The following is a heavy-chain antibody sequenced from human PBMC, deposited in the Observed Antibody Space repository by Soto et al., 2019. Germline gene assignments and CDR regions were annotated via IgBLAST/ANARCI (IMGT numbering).Heavy chain of an antibody. Sequence: QVQLVESGGGVIQPGRSLRLSCAASGFTFNSYGMHWVRQAPGKGLEWVALISYDGSNKYYADSVEGRFTIARDNSKNTVYLQMNSLRAEDTAVYYCAKDIHWVLWFGELPNDSWGQGTLVTVSS. D-gene: IGHD3-10*01. V-gene: IGHV3-30*18. J-gene: IGHJ4*02. CDR2: ISYDGSNK. CDR3: AKDIHWVLWFGELPNDS. CDR1: GFTFNSYG.